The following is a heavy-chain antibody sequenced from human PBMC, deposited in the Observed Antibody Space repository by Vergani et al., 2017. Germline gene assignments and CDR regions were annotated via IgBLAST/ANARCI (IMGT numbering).Heavy chain of an antibody. Sequence: EVQLVESGGGLVKPGGSLRLSCAASGFTFSSYSMNSVRQAPGKGLEWVSSISSSSSYIYYADSVKGRFTISRDNSKNTLYLQMNSLRAEDTAVYYCAKSGLRYFDWLIDYWGQGTLVTVSS. V-gene: IGHV3-21*04. J-gene: IGHJ4*02. CDR3: AKSGLRYFDWLIDY. D-gene: IGHD3-9*01. CDR1: GFTFSSYS. CDR2: ISSSSSYI.